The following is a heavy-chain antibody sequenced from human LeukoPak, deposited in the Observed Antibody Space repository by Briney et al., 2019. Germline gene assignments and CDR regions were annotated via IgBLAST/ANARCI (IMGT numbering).Heavy chain of an antibody. Sequence: GGSLRLSCAGSGFTFSRYGFNWVRQAPGKGLEWVSYISSSSSTIYYADSVKGRFTISRDNAKNSLYLQMNSLRAEDTAVYYCARDRVELGWGTFEIWGQGTMVTVSS. D-gene: IGHD7-27*01. CDR3: ARDRVELGWGTFEI. V-gene: IGHV3-48*01. CDR1: GFTFSRYG. J-gene: IGHJ3*02. CDR2: ISSSSSTI.